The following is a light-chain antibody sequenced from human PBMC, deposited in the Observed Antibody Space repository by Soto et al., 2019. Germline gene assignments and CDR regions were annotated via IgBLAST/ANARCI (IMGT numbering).Light chain of an antibody. Sequence: EIVLTQSPATLSLSPGERATLSCRASQSVSSYLAWYQQKPGQAPRLLIYDASNRATGIPARFSGSGSGTDFTLTMTCLEPEDFAVYYCQQHSNWPWTFGQGTKVEIK. J-gene: IGKJ1*01. CDR3: QQHSNWPWT. V-gene: IGKV3-11*01. CDR1: QSVSSY. CDR2: DAS.